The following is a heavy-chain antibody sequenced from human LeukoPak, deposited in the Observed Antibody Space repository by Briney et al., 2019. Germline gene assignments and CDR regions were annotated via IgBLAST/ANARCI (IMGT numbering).Heavy chain of an antibody. V-gene: IGHV3-7*01. Sequence: GGSLRLSCAASGFTFSRSWMTWVRQAPGKGLEWVANIKEDGSAKNYVDPVKGRFTISRDNSKNTLYLQMNSLRAEDTAVYYCARPVTPTYYYYYMDVWGKGTTVTVSS. CDR2: IKEDGSAK. CDR1: GFTFSRSW. D-gene: IGHD4-11*01. CDR3: ARPVTPTYYYYYMDV. J-gene: IGHJ6*03.